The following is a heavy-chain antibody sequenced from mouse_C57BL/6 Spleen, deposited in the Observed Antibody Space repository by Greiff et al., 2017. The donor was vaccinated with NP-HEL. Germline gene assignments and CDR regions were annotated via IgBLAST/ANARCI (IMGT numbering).Heavy chain of an antibody. Sequence: DVQLVESGGGLVKPGGSLKLSCAASGFTFSSYAMSWVRQTPEKRLEWVATISDGGSYTYYPDNVKGRFTISRDNAKNNLYLQMSHLKSEDTAMYYCARDHYYGSKDYFDYWGQGTTLTVSS. V-gene: IGHV5-4*01. D-gene: IGHD1-1*01. J-gene: IGHJ2*01. CDR2: ISDGGSYT. CDR1: GFTFSSYA. CDR3: ARDHYYGSKDYFDY.